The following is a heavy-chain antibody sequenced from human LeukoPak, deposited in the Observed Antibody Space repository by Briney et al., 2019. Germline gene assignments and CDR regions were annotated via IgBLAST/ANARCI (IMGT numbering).Heavy chain of an antibody. Sequence: SETLSLTCTVSGGSISSGGYYWSWIRQHPGKGLEWIGYIYYSGSTYYNPSLKSRVTISVDTSKNQFPLKLSSVTAADTAVYYCARQFSGYSSDWFDPWGQGTLVTVSS. J-gene: IGHJ5*02. CDR1: GGSISSGGYY. V-gene: IGHV4-31*03. CDR2: IYYSGST. CDR3: ARQFSGYSSDWFDP. D-gene: IGHD6-19*01.